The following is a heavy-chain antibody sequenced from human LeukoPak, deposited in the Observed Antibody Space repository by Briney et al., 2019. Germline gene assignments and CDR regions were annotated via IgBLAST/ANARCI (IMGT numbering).Heavy chain of an antibody. Sequence: ASVKVSCKTSGNTFTGYYMHWVRQAPGQGLEWMGWNHPNNGGTNYAQKFQGRAIMTRDTSISTAYMELSSLRSDDTAVYYCATSTKYSISWGAFDIWGQGTMVTVSS. CDR1: GNTFTGYY. CDR3: ATSTKYSISWGAFDI. CDR2: NHPNNGGT. J-gene: IGHJ3*02. V-gene: IGHV1-2*02. D-gene: IGHD6-13*01.